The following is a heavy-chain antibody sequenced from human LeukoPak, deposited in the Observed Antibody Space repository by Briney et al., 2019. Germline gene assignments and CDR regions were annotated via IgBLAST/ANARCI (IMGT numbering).Heavy chain of an antibody. D-gene: IGHD2-15*01. CDR1: GFTFSSYA. Sequence: GGSLRLSCAASGFTFSSYAMHWVRQAPGKGPEWVAVISYDGSNKYYADSVKGRFTISRDNSKNTLYLQMNSLRAEDTAVYYCARAVTVVVVAAKGYWGQGTLVTVSS. CDR2: ISYDGSNK. J-gene: IGHJ4*02. V-gene: IGHV3-30*04. CDR3: ARAVTVVVVAAKGY.